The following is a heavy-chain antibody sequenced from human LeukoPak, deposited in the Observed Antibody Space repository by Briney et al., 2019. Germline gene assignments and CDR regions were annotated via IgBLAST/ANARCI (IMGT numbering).Heavy chain of an antibody. CDR1: GSGFTFSNYG. Sequence: GGSLRLSCEASGSGFTFSNYGMHWVRQAPGKGLEWVAVVSNDGRVQYYADSVKGRFTISRDNSKNTLSLQMNSLRAEDTAVYYCTKEGGPMAVTTERYSFDQWGQGTLVTVSS. J-gene: IGHJ4*02. V-gene: IGHV3-30*18. D-gene: IGHD4-17*01. CDR2: VSNDGRVQ. CDR3: TKEGGPMAVTTERYSFDQ.